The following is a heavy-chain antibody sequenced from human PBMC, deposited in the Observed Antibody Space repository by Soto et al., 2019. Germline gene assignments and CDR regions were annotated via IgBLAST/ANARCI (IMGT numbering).Heavy chain of an antibody. CDR3: ARGRYCTNGVCYTPDP. CDR2: ISAYNGNT. Sequence: ASVKVSCKASGYTFTSYGISWVRQAPGQGLEWIGWISAYNGNTNYAQKLQGRVTMTTDTSTSTAYMELRSLRSDDTAVYYCARGRYCTNGVCYTPDPWGQGTLVTVSS. J-gene: IGHJ5*02. V-gene: IGHV1-18*04. CDR1: GYTFTSYG. D-gene: IGHD2-8*01.